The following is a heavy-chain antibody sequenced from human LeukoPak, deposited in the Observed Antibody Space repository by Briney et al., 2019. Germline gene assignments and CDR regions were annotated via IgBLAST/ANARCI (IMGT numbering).Heavy chain of an antibody. CDR2: IYYNEST. CDR3: ARQSRGIAVAGLDY. J-gene: IGHJ4*02. V-gene: IGHV4-59*08. Sequence: SETLSLTCTVSRGSISSYYWTWIRQPPGKGLEWIGYIYYNESTNYNPSLKSRVTISVDASKNQFSLKLTSVTAADTAVYYCARQSRGIAVAGLDYWGQGTLVTVSS. CDR1: RGSISSYY. D-gene: IGHD6-19*01.